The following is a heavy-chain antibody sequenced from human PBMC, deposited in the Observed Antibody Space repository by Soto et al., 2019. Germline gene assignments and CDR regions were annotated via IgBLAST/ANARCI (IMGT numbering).Heavy chain of an antibody. J-gene: IGHJ4*02. D-gene: IGHD2-21*02. V-gene: IGHV4-39*01. CDR1: GGSISISSYY. Sequence: SETLSLTCTVSGGSISISSYYLGWIRQPPGKGLEWIGSIYYSGSTYYNPSLKSRVTISVETSKTQFSLKLSSVTAADTAVYYCARHTVGGVTANDYSVQGTFVTLFS. CDR2: IYYSGST. CDR3: ARHTVGGVTANDY.